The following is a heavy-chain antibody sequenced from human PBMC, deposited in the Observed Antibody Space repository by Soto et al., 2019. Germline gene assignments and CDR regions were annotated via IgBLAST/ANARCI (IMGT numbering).Heavy chain of an antibody. J-gene: IGHJ6*02. D-gene: IGHD1-20*01. V-gene: IGHV4-31*03. Sequence: SETLSLTCTVSGGSISSGGYYWSWIRQHPGKGLEWIGYIYYSGSTYYNPSLKSRVNISVDTSKNQFSLKLSSVTAADTAVYYCTGGYKWDYYGMDVWGQGTTVTVSS. CDR3: TGGYKWDYYGMDV. CDR2: IYYSGST. CDR1: GGSISSGGYY.